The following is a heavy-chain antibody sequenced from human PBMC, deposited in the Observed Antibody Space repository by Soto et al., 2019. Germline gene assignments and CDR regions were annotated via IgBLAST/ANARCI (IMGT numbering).Heavy chain of an antibody. CDR1: GFTFSSYA. D-gene: IGHD6-19*01. CDR3: AKQRQWLVPPRGYFDY. J-gene: IGHJ4*02. V-gene: IGHV3-23*01. Sequence: EVQLLESGGGLVQPGGSLRLSCAASGFTFSSYAMSWVRQAPGKGLEWVSAISGSGGSTYYADSVKGRFTISRDNSKNTLYLQMNSLRAEDTAVYYCAKQRQWLVPPRGYFDYWGQGTLVTVSS. CDR2: ISGSGGST.